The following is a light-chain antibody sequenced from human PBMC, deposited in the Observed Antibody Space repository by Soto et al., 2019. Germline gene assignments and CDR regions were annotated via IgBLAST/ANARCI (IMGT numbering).Light chain of an antibody. J-gene: IGKJ4*01. CDR3: QQYNNWPPRT. Sequence: EIVMTQSPATLSVSPGERATLSCRASQSVSSNLAWYQQKPGQAPRLLIYGASTRATGIPARFSGSGSGTEFTLTISSLQSEDFADYYCQQYNNWPPRTFGGGTKVEIQ. V-gene: IGKV3-15*01. CDR1: QSVSSN. CDR2: GAS.